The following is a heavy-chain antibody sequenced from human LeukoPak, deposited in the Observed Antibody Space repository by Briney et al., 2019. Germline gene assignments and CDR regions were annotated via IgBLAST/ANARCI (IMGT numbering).Heavy chain of an antibody. Sequence: ASVKVSCKASGYTFTRYGISWVRQAPGQGLEWMGWISGYNGNTNYAEKLQGRVTMTTDTSTSTVYMELRSLRSDDPALYYCARDSLYYGSGSYLGFDPWGQGTLVTVSS. CDR1: GYTFTRYG. D-gene: IGHD3-10*01. J-gene: IGHJ5*02. CDR3: ARDSLYYGSGSYLGFDP. V-gene: IGHV1-18*01. CDR2: ISGYNGNT.